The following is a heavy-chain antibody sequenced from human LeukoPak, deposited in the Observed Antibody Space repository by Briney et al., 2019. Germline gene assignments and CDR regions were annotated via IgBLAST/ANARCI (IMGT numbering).Heavy chain of an antibody. J-gene: IGHJ4*02. D-gene: IGHD3-9*01. CDR2: ISGSGGST. CDR1: GCTFSSYA. CDR3: AKEYDILTGHPS. Sequence: PGRSLRLSCAASGCTFSSYAMSWVRQAPGKGLEWVSAISGSGGSTYYADSVKGRFTISRDNSKNTPYLQMNSLRAEDTAVYYCAKEYDILTGHPSWGQGTLVTVSS. V-gene: IGHV3-23*01.